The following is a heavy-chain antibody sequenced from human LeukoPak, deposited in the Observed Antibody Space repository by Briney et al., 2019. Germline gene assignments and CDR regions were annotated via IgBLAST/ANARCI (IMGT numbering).Heavy chain of an antibody. V-gene: IGHV3-23*01. CDR1: AFTFSSYA. Sequence: GGSLRLSCAASAFTFSSYAMSWVRQAPGKSLEWVSGISGSGGSTYYADSVKGRFTISRNNSKNTLYLQMNSLRADDTAVYYCAKDVVGAINYFDYWGRGTLVTVSS. D-gene: IGHD1-26*01. J-gene: IGHJ4*02. CDR3: AKDVVGAINYFDY. CDR2: ISGSGGST.